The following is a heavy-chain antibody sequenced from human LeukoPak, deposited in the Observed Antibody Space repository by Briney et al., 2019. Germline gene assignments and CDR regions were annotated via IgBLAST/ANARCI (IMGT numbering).Heavy chain of an antibody. J-gene: IGHJ4*02. CDR3: TRDLQYYDTSGYVAPLIDY. V-gene: IGHV3-7*01. D-gene: IGHD3-22*01. CDR1: GFTLSNHW. Sequence: GGSLRLSCAASGFTLSNHWMSWVRQAPGKGLEWVANIKQDGSLKYYVDSVKGRFTISRDNAENSLYLQLNSLRAEDTAVYYCTRDLQYYDTSGYVAPLIDYWGQGTLVTVSS. CDR2: IKQDGSLK.